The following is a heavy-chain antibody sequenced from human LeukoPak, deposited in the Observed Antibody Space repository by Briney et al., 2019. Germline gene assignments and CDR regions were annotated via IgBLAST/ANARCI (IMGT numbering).Heavy chain of an antibody. Sequence: ASVKVSCKASGGTFSSYGISGVREAPGQGREWMGGIIPIFRTANYAQKFQGRFTITTAESTSTSYMELSNLRSEDTAVYYCARTDMTTVVNYFDYWGQGTLVTVSS. J-gene: IGHJ4*02. CDR3: ARTDMTTVVNYFDY. D-gene: IGHD4-23*01. CDR1: GGTFSSYG. V-gene: IGHV1-69*05. CDR2: IIPIFRTA.